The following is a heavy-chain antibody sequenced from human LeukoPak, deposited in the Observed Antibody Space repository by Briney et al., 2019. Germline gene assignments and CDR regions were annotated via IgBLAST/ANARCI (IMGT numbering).Heavy chain of an antibody. CDR2: ISGSGGST. CDR3: AKDKVVVPAAIVY. D-gene: IGHD2-2*01. V-gene: IGHV3-23*01. CDR1: GFTFSNYA. Sequence: HPGGSLRLSCAASGFTFSNYAMSRVRQAPGKGLEWVSAISGSGGSTYYADSVKGRFTISRDNSRNTLYLQMNSLRAEDTAVYYCAKDKVVVPAAIVYWGQETLVTVSS. J-gene: IGHJ4*02.